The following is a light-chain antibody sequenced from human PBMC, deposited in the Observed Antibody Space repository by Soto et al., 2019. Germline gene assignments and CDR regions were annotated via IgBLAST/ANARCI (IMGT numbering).Light chain of an antibody. Sequence: QCLLTLPDSVSGSRGQSSTIACTGTISDVGGYNYVSWYQQHPGKAPKLMIYEVSNRPSGVSNRFSGSKYGNTASLTICGLQAEDEADYYCSSYTSSSIPYVFGTGTKVTVL. V-gene: IGLV2-14*01. CDR1: ISDVGGYNY. J-gene: IGLJ1*01. CDR2: EVS. CDR3: SSYTSSSIPYV.